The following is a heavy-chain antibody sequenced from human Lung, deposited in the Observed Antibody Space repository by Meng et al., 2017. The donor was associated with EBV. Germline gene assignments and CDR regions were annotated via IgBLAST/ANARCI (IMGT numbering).Heavy chain of an antibody. CDR1: GGSIISGGDS. V-gene: IGHV4-30-2*01. CDR2: ISHSGST. Sequence: PQVFGRSLGNPAHTLSLTCAFAGGSIISGGDSWSWSRQPPEERVEWIGYISHSGSTYYNPSLKSRVTISVDRSKNQFSLKLSSVTAADTAVYYCAKTIAILPDYWGQGTLVTVSS. J-gene: IGHJ4*02. CDR3: AKTIAILPDY. D-gene: IGHD3-16*02.